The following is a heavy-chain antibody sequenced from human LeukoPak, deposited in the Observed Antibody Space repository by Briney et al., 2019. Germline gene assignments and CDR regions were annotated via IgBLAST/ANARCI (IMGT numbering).Heavy chain of an antibody. D-gene: IGHD3-3*01. V-gene: IGHV3-66*02. Sequence: GGSLRLSCAASGFIFSDYYMSWVRQAPGKGLEWVSVIYSGGSTYYADSVKGRFTISRDNSKNTLYLQMNSLRAEDTAVYYCAAQITIQDYWGQGTLVTISS. CDR2: IYSGGST. J-gene: IGHJ4*02. CDR3: AAQITIQDY. CDR1: GFIFSDYY.